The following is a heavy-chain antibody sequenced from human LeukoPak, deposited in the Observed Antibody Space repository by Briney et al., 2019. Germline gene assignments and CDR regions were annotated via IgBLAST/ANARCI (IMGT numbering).Heavy chain of an antibody. Sequence: GGSLRLSCAASGFTFSSYAMHWVRQAPGKGLEWVAVISYDGSNKYYADSVKGRFTISRDNSKNTLYLQMNSLRAEDTAVYYRARDLGATGDYWGQGTLVTVSS. CDR3: ARDLGATGDY. V-gene: IGHV3-30*04. CDR2: ISYDGSNK. D-gene: IGHD1-26*01. J-gene: IGHJ4*02. CDR1: GFTFSSYA.